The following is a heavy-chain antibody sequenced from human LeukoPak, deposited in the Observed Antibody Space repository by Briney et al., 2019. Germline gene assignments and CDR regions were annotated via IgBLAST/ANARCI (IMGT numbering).Heavy chain of an antibody. Sequence: SVKVSSKASGGTFSSYAISWVRQAPGQGLEWMGGIIPIFGTANYAQKFQGRVTITTDESTSTAYMELSSLRSEDTAVYYCAREDYYGSGRDFAGYYFDYWGQGTLVTVSS. J-gene: IGHJ4*02. CDR2: IIPIFGTA. V-gene: IGHV1-69*05. CDR3: AREDYYGSGRDFAGYYFDY. D-gene: IGHD3-10*01. CDR1: GGTFSSYA.